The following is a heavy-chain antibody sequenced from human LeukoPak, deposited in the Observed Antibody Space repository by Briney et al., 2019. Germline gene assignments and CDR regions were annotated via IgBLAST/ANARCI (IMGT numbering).Heavy chain of an antibody. Sequence: ASVKVSCKASGYTFTSYYMHWVRQAPGQGLEWMGIINPSGGSTSYAQKFQGRVTMTRDTSTSTVYMELSSLRSEDTAVYYCARSRDLVYYGSGSDFDYWGQGTLVTVSS. J-gene: IGHJ4*02. CDR1: GYTFTSYY. CDR2: INPSGGST. V-gene: IGHV1-46*01. D-gene: IGHD3-10*01. CDR3: ARSRDLVYYGSGSDFDY.